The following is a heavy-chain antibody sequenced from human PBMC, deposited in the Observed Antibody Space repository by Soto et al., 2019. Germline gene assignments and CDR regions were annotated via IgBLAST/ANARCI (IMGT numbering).Heavy chain of an antibody. D-gene: IGHD5-18*01. V-gene: IGHV4-34*01. CDR2: INHSGST. CDR1: GGSFSGYY. J-gene: IGHJ4*02. Sequence: TSETLSLTCAVYGGSFSGYYWSWIRQPPGKGLEWIGEINHSGSTSYNPSLKSRVTISVDTSKNQFSLKLSSVTAADTAVYYCARDTAMAEYYFDYWGQGTLVTVSS. CDR3: ARDTAMAEYYFDY.